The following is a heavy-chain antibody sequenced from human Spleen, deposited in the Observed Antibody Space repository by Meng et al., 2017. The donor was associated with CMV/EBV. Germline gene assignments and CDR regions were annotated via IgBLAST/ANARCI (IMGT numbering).Heavy chain of an antibody. D-gene: IGHD6-13*01. CDR3: ARGDSSTWEIYGMDV. CDR2: INHSGST. V-gene: IGHV4-34*01. Sequence: SETLSLTCAVYGGSFSGYYWSWIRQPPGKGLEWIGEINHSGSTNYNPSLKSRVTISVDTSKNQFSLKLSSVTAADTAVYYCARGDSSTWEIYGMDVWGQGTTVTVSS. J-gene: IGHJ6*02. CDR1: GGSFSGYY.